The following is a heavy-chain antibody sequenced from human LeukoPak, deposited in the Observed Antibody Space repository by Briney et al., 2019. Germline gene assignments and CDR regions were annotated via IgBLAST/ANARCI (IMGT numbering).Heavy chain of an antibody. CDR2: INPNSGGT. CDR3: AQMATILSDAFDI. CDR1: GYTFTGYY. J-gene: IGHJ3*02. D-gene: IGHD5-24*01. V-gene: IGHV1-2*02. Sequence: ASVKVSCEASGYTFTGYYMHWVRQAPGQGLEWMGWINPNSGGTNYAQKFQGRVTMTRDTSISTAYMELSRLRSDDTAVYYCAQMATILSDAFDIWGQGTMVTVSS.